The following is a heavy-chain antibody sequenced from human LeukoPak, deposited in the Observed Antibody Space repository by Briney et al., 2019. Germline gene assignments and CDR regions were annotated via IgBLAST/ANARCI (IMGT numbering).Heavy chain of an antibody. J-gene: IGHJ4*02. Sequence: GGSLRLSCAASGFTFSSYAMSWVRQAPGKGLEWVSAISGSGGSTYYADSVKGRFTISRDNSKNTLYPQMNSLRAEDTAVYYCAKDGTEYDSSGYYYFSGVYYLDYWGQGTLVTVSS. D-gene: IGHD3-22*01. CDR3: AKDGTEYDSSGYYYFSGVYYLDY. V-gene: IGHV3-23*01. CDR2: ISGSGGST. CDR1: GFTFSSYA.